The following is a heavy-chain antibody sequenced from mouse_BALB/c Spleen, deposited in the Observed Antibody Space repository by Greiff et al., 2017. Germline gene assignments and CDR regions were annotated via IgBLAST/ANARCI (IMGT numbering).Heavy chain of an antibody. CDR3: ARDTLTGYFDY. V-gene: IGHV5-17*03. D-gene: IGHD4-1*01. CDR2: ISSGSSTI. Sequence: EVMLVESGGGLVQPGGSRKLSCAASGFTFSSFGMHWVRQAPEKGLEWVAYISSGSSTIYYPDSVKGRFTISRDNAKNTLYLQMSSLKSEDTAMYYCARDTLTGYFDYWGQGTTLTVSS. J-gene: IGHJ2*01. CDR1: GFTFSSFG.